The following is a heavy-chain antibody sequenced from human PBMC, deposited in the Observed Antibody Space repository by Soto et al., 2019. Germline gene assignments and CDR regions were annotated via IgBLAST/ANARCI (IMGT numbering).Heavy chain of an antibody. J-gene: IGHJ6*02. CDR2: INAGNGNT. D-gene: IGHD3-22*01. Sequence: ASVKVSCKASGYTFTSYAMHWVRQAPGQRLEWMGWINAGNGNTKYSQKFQGRVTITRDTSASTAYMELSSLRSEDTAVYYCASWNDSSGYFDPPDDYYYYYGMDVWGQGTTVTAP. CDR3: ASWNDSSGYFDPPDDYYYYYGMDV. CDR1: GYTFTSYA. V-gene: IGHV1-3*01.